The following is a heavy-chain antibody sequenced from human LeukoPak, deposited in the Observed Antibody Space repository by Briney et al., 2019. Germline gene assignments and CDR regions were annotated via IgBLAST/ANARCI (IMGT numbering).Heavy chain of an antibody. J-gene: IGHJ4*02. CDR3: ARSMVRGVKADY. D-gene: IGHD3-10*01. V-gene: IGHV4-34*01. CDR2: INHGGST. CDR1: GGSFSGYY. Sequence: SETLSLTCAVYGGSFSGYYWSWIRQPPGKGLEWIGEINHGGSTNYNPSLKSRVTISVDTSKNQFSLKLSSVTAADTAVYYCARSMVRGVKADYWGQGTLVTVSS.